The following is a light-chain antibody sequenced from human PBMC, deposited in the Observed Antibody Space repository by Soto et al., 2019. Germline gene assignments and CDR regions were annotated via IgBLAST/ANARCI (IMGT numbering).Light chain of an antibody. Sequence: DIQMTQSPSSLSASVGARVTITCRASQSISSFLNWYQQKPGKAPKLLIYGTSSLQSGVPSRFSGSGSGTDFTLTIGSLQPEDFATYYCQQIYSTPQTFGQGTKVEVK. V-gene: IGKV1-39*01. CDR2: GTS. CDR1: QSISSF. CDR3: QQIYSTPQT. J-gene: IGKJ1*01.